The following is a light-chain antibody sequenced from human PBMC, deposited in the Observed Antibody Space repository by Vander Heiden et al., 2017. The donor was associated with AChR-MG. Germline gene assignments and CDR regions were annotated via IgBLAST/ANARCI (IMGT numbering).Light chain of an antibody. J-gene: IGLJ3*02. CDR2: SDN. CDR3: AAWDDNLDGLWV. Sequence: QSVLTQPPSASGTPGQRVTISCSGGSSNIGRNTVNWYQHLPGTAPKLLIFSDNQRPSGVPDRFSGSKSGTSASLAISGLQSEDEADYFCAAWDDNLDGLWVFGGGTTLTVL. V-gene: IGLV1-44*01. CDR1: SSNIGRNT.